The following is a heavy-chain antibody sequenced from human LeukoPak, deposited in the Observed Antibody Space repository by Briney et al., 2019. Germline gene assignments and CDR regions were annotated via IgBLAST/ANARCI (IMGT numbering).Heavy chain of an antibody. Sequence: GGSLRLSCAASGFTFSSYSMNWVRQAPGKGLEWVSSISSSSSYIYYADSVKSRFTISRDNAKNSLYLQMNSLRAEDTAVYYCARGTTVTTLPFDYWGQGTLVTVSS. CDR3: ARGTTVTTLPFDY. CDR1: GFTFSSYS. D-gene: IGHD4-17*01. J-gene: IGHJ4*02. V-gene: IGHV3-21*01. CDR2: ISSSSSYI.